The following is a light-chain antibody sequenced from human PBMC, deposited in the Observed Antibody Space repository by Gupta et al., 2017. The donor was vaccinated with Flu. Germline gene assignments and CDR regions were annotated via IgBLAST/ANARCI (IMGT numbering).Light chain of an antibody. CDR1: SSDVGSYNL. CDR3: CSNAGSSSSYV. V-gene: IGLV2-23*01. Sequence: QSALTQPASVSGSPEQSITISCTGTSSDVGSYNLVSWYQQHPGKAPKLMIYEGSRRPSGVSNRFSGSKSGNTASLTISGLQAEDEADYYCCSNAGSSSSYVFGTGTKVTVL. CDR2: EGS. J-gene: IGLJ1*01.